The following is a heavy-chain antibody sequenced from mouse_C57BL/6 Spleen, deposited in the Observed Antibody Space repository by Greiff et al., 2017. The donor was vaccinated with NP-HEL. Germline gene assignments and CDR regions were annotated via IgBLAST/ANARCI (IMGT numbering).Heavy chain of an antibody. J-gene: IGHJ2*01. V-gene: IGHV1-26*01. CDR1: GYTFTDYY. CDR2: INPNNGGT. CDR3: ARSDYYGSKGY. D-gene: IGHD1-1*01. Sequence: VQLQQSGPELVKPGASVKISCKASGYTFTDYYMNWVKQSHGKSLEWIGDINPNNGGTNYNQKFKGKATLTVDKSSSTAYMEFRSLTSEDSAVYYCARSDYYGSKGYWGQGTTLTVSS.